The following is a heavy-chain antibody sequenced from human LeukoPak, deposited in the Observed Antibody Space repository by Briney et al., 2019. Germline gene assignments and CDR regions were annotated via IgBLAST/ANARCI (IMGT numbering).Heavy chain of an antibody. Sequence: ASVKVSCKASSYTFTHYGMSWVRQAPGQGLEWIGWLSGYNGDTNYAQKFQDRVTMTTDTSTSTAYMELRSLRSDDTAVYYCARGLSGSYYNPFDYWGQGSLVTVSS. CDR3: ARGLSGSYYNPFDY. V-gene: IGHV1-18*04. CDR1: SYTFTHYG. CDR2: LSGYNGDT. D-gene: IGHD3-10*01. J-gene: IGHJ4*02.